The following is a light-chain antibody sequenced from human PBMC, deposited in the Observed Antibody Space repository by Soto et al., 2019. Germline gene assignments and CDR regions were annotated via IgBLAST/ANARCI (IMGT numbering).Light chain of an antibody. Sequence: GDRVTITCRASQSISSWLAWYQQKPGKAPKFLIYDASNLESGVPSRFSGSGSGTEFTLTISSLQPDDFATYYCQQYSSYWTFGQGTKVAIK. CDR3: QQYSSYWT. J-gene: IGKJ1*01. CDR2: DAS. V-gene: IGKV1-5*01. CDR1: QSISSW.